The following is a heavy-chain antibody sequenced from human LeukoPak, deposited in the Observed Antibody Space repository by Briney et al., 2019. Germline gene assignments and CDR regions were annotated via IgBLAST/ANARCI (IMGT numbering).Heavy chain of an antibody. J-gene: IGHJ5*02. CDR1: GGSISSYY. CDR2: IYYSGST. V-gene: IGHV4-59*01. Sequence: SGTLSLTCTVSGGSISSYYWSWIRQPPGKGLEWIGYIYYSGSTNYNPSLKSRVTISVDTSKNQFSLKLSSVTAADTAVYYCARDGPEGFDPWGQGTLVTVSS. CDR3: ARDGPEGFDP.